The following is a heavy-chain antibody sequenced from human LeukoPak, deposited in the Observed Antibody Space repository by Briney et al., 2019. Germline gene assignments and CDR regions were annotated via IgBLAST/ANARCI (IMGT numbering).Heavy chain of an antibody. Sequence: WETLSLTCTVSGGSINNRYWSWVRQPPGKGLEWIGHIHYSGRTDYKSSLKSRLTISVDTSRNQFSLKLTSVTAADTAVYYCARAHGYSNYYFDYWGQGTLVTVSS. CDR1: GGSINNRY. CDR3: ARAHGYSNYYFDY. CDR2: IHYSGRT. J-gene: IGHJ4*02. D-gene: IGHD4-11*01. V-gene: IGHV4-59*11.